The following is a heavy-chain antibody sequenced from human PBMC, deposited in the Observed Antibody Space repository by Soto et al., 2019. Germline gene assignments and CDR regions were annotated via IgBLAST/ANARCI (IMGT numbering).Heavy chain of an antibody. CDR3: ARGTQTTVTTRLFDC. J-gene: IGHJ4*02. CDR2: INSDGTTT. Sequence: PGGSLRLSCAASGFTFSSRWMHWVRQAPGKGLVWVSRINSDGTTTTYADSVKGRFTISRDNAKNTLYLQMNSLRAEDTAVYYCARGTQTTVTTRLFDCWGQGTLVTVSS. CDR1: GFTFSSRW. D-gene: IGHD4-17*01. V-gene: IGHV3-74*01.